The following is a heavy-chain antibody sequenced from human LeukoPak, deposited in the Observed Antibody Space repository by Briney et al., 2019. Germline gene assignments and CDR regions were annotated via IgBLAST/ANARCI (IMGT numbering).Heavy chain of an antibody. CDR2: IIPILGIA. V-gene: IGHV1-69*04. Sequence: SVKVSCKASGGTFSSYAISWVRQAPGQGLEWMGRIIPILGIANYAQKFQGRVTITADRSTSTAYMELSSLRSEDTAVYYCASNYDILTGLEAFDIWGQGTMVTVSS. D-gene: IGHD3-9*01. J-gene: IGHJ3*02. CDR1: GGTFSSYA. CDR3: ASNYDILTGLEAFDI.